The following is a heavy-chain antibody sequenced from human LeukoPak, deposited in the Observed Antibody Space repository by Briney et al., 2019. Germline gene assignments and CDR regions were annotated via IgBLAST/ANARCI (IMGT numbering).Heavy chain of an antibody. CDR2: ISNTGTT. Sequence: GGSLRLSCAASGFAVTGNHLTWVRQAPGKGLEWVSVISNTGTTYYADSVKGRFTISRDNAKNSLYLQMNSLRAEDTAVYYCARRDCDSIKCRGSNWFDPWGQGTLVSVSS. CDR1: GFAVTGNH. J-gene: IGHJ5*02. D-gene: IGHD3-22*01. V-gene: IGHV3-66*04. CDR3: ARRDCDSIKCRGSNWFDP.